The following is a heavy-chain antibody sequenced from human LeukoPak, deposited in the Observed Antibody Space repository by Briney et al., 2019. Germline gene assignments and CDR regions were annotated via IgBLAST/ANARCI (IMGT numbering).Heavy chain of an antibody. V-gene: IGHV1-18*01. J-gene: IGHJ3*02. D-gene: IGHD4-11*01. CDR1: GYTLTSYG. CDR2: ISAYNGNT. Sequence: ASVKVSCKASGYTLTSYGMSWVRQAPGQGLERMGWISAYNGNTNYAQKLQGRVTMTTDTSTSTAYMELRSLRSDDTAVYYCARVYTTVTTTEAFDIWGQGTMVTVSS. CDR3: ARVYTTVTTTEAFDI.